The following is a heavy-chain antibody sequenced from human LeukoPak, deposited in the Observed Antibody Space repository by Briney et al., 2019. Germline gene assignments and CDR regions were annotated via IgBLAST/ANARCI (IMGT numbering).Heavy chain of an antibody. CDR1: GFTSEDYA. CDR2: ISWNSNSI. D-gene: IGHD6-13*01. J-gene: IGHJ4*02. Sequence: PGRSLRLSCAASGFTSEDYAMHWVRQAPGKGLEWVSGISWNSNSIGYADSVKGRFTISRDNAKNSLYLQMNSLRAEDTALYYCGKDMKYSSRWLDYWGQGTLVTVSS. V-gene: IGHV3-9*02. CDR3: GKDMKYSSRWLDY.